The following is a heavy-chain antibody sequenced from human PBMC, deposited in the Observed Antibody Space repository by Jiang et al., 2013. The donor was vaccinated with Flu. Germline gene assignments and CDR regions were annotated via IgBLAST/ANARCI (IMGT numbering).Heavy chain of an antibody. CDR2: ISSSGSTI. J-gene: IGHJ4*02. CDR1: TFSDYY. D-gene: IGHD6-13*01. Sequence: TFSDYYMSWIRQAPGKGLEWVSYISSSGSTIYYADSVKGRFTISRDNAKNSLYLQMNSLRAEDTAVYYCARDDRYSSSWDHFDYWGQGTLVTVSS. V-gene: IGHV3-11*01. CDR3: ARDDRYSSSWDHFDY.